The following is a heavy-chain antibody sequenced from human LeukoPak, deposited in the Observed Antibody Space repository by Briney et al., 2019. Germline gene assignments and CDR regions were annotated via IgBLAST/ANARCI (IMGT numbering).Heavy chain of an antibody. J-gene: IGHJ4*02. CDR2: IYYSGST. Sequence: KPSETLSLTCTVSGGSINSYYWSWIRQPPGKGLEWIGYIYYSGSTNYNPSLKSRVTISVDTSKNQFSLKLSSVTAADTAVYYCALAAAGRFDYWGQGTLVTVSS. CDR1: GGSINSYY. CDR3: ALAAAGRFDY. V-gene: IGHV4-59*01. D-gene: IGHD6-13*01.